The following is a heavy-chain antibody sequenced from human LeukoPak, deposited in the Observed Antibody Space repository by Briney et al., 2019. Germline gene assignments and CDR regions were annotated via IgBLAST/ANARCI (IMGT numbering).Heavy chain of an antibody. V-gene: IGHV1-18*01. J-gene: IGHJ6*02. CDR2: ISAYNGNT. D-gene: IGHD6-13*01. Sequence: ASVKVSCKASGCTFTSYGISWVRQAPGQGLEWMGWISAYNGNTNYAQKLQGRVTMTTDTSTSTAYMELRSLRSDDTAVYYCARDGVSSSSWYYYGMDVWGQGTTVTVSS. CDR3: ARDGVSSSSWYYYGMDV. CDR1: GCTFTSYG.